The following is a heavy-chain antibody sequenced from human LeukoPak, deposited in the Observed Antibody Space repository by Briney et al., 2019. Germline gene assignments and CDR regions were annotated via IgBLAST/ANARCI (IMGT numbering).Heavy chain of an antibody. CDR1: GYTFTGYY. V-gene: IGHV1-2*02. J-gene: IGHJ4*02. Sequence: GASVKVSCKASGYTFTGYYMHWVRQAPGQGLEWMAWINPDSGDSYSAPKFQGRVTMTRDTSISTASMEVSWLTSDDTAVYYCATGVATALTYWGQGTLVTVSS. CDR2: INPDSGDS. CDR3: ATGVATALTY. D-gene: IGHD5-12*01.